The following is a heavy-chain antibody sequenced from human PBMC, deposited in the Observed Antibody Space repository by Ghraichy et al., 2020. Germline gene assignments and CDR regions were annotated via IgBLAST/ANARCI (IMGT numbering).Heavy chain of an antibody. CDR3: ARQYQYCSSTSCYLIDY. CDR2: ISSSSSYI. Sequence: GGSLRLSCAASGFTFSSYSMNWVRQAPGKGLEWVSSISSSSSYIYYADSVKGRFTISRDNAKNSLYLQMNSLRAEDTAVYYCARQYQYCSSTSCYLIDYWGQGTLVTVSS. J-gene: IGHJ4*02. CDR1: GFTFSSYS. V-gene: IGHV3-21*01. D-gene: IGHD2-2*01.